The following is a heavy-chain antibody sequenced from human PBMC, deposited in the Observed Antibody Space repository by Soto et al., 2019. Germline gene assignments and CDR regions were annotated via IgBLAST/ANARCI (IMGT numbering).Heavy chain of an antibody. CDR2: IKGDGSVT. Sequence: GGSLRLSCAASGFTFSGYYMFWVRQAPGKGLVWVSHIKGDGSVTYYADSVKGRFTISRDNANNMLYLQMNSLIAEDTAVYYCTRDPRNKGIDTWGQGTMVTVSS. CDR1: GFTFSGYY. J-gene: IGHJ5*02. CDR3: TRDPRNKGIDT. V-gene: IGHV3-74*01.